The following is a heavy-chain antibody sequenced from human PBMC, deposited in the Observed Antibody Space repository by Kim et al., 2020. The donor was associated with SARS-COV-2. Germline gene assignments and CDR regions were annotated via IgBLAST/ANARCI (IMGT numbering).Heavy chain of an antibody. CDR3: ARGGGHTSGYSPDY. Sequence: SETLSLTCAVYGGSFSGYYWSWIRQPPGKGLEWMGEINHSGSTNYNPSRKSRVPISVDTSKNQFSLKLSSVTAADTAVYYCARGGGHTSGYSPDYWGQGT. J-gene: IGHJ4*02. V-gene: IGHV4-34*01. CDR1: GGSFSGYY. D-gene: IGHD3-22*01. CDR2: INHSGST.